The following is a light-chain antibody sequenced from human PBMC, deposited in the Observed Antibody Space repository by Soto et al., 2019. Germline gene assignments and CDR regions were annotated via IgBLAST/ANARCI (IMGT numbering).Light chain of an antibody. J-gene: IGKJ4*01. Sequence: DIQMTQSPSNLSASVGDRVTITCRASQNINRWLAWYQQRPGKAPNLLIHKASTLEAGVPSRFSGSASGTEFTLTISSLQPDDFAAYFCLQYNVYPLTFGGGTKVEIK. CDR2: KAS. CDR1: QNINRW. CDR3: LQYNVYPLT. V-gene: IGKV1-5*03.